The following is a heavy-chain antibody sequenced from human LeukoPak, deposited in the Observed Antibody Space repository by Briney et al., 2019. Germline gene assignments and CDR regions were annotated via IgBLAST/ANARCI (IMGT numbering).Heavy chain of an antibody. Sequence: SETLSLTCTVSGGSISSSSYYWSWIRQPPGKGLEWIGEISHSGSTNYNPSLKSRVTISVDTSKNQFSLKLSSVTAADTAVYYCARGRSWYGGVWFDPWGQGTLVTVSS. V-gene: IGHV4-39*07. D-gene: IGHD6-13*01. CDR3: ARGRSWYGGVWFDP. J-gene: IGHJ5*02. CDR1: GGSISSSSYY. CDR2: ISHSGST.